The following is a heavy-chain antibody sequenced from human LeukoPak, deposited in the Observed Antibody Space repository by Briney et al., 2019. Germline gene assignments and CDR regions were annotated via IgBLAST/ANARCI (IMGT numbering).Heavy chain of an antibody. CDR2: INPNSGGT. J-gene: IGHJ4*02. V-gene: IGHV1-2*02. CDR3: ARGAQYYDFWSGYLRE. CDR1: GYTFTGYY. Sequence: ASVKVSCKASGYTFTGYYMHWVRQAPGQGLEWMGWINPNSGGTNYAQKFQGRVTMTRDTSISTAYMELSRLRSDDTAVYYCARGAQYYDFWSGYLREWVQGTLVTVSS. D-gene: IGHD3-3*01.